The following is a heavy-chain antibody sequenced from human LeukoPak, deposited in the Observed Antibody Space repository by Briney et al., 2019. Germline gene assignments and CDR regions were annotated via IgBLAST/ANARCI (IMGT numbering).Heavy chain of an antibody. CDR1: GGSISSYY. Sequence: SETLSLTCTVSGGSISSYYWSWIRQPPGKGLEWIGYIYYSGSTNYNPSLKSRVTISVDTSKNQFSLKLNSVTAADTAVYYCARVVCSGGSCYYRGWFDPWGQGTLVTVSS. CDR2: IYYSGST. CDR3: ARVVCSGGSCYYRGWFDP. V-gene: IGHV4-59*01. J-gene: IGHJ5*02. D-gene: IGHD2-15*01.